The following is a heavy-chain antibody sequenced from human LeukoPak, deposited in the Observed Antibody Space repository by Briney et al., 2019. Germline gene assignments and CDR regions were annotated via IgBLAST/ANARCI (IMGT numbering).Heavy chain of an antibody. D-gene: IGHD3-22*01. V-gene: IGHV4-30-2*01. Sequence: SETLSLTRAVSGGSISSGGYSWSWIRQPPGKGLEWIGYIYHSGSTYYNPSLKSRVTISVDRSKNQFSLKLSSVTAADTAVYYCARETELSYYYDSSGPTRYFDYWGQGTLVTVSS. CDR1: GGSISSGGYS. CDR3: ARETELSYYYDSSGPTRYFDY. CDR2: IYHSGST. J-gene: IGHJ4*02.